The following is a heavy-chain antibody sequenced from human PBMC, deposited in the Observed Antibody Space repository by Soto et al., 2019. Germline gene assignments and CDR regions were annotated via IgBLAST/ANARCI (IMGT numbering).Heavy chain of an antibody. D-gene: IGHD4-17*01. Sequence: PGVSLRLSCAASGFTFSSYAMSWVRQAPGKGLEWVSAISGSGGITYYADSVKGRFTISRDNSKNTLYLQMNSLRAEDTAVYYCAKEGTTQGHYYYGMDVWGQGTTVTVS. CDR2: ISGSGGIT. CDR1: GFTFSSYA. J-gene: IGHJ6*02. V-gene: IGHV3-23*01. CDR3: AKEGTTQGHYYYGMDV.